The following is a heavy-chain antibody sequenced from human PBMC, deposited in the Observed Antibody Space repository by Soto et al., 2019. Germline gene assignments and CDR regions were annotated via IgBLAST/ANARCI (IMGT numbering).Heavy chain of an antibody. D-gene: IGHD6-13*01. V-gene: IGHV4-30-2*01. J-gene: IGHJ4*02. CDR3: ARRVAAAGTGYFDY. Sequence: LSLTCAVSGGSISSGGYSWSWIRQPPGKGLEWIGYIYHSGSTYYNPSLKSRVTISVDRSKNQFSLKLSSVTAADTAVYYCARRVAAAGTGYFDYWGQGTLVTVSS. CDR1: GGSISSGGYS. CDR2: IYHSGST.